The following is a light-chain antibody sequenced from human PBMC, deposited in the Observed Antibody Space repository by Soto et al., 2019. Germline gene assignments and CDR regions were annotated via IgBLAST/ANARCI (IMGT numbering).Light chain of an antibody. Sequence: QLVLTQPPSASGTPGQRVTISCSGSSSNIGRNTVNWYQQLPGTAPKVLIYSNNQRPSGVPDRLSGSKSGTSASLAISGLQSEDEADYYCAAWDDRLNAVVFGGGTKLTVL. CDR2: SNN. V-gene: IGLV1-44*01. J-gene: IGLJ2*01. CDR3: AAWDDRLNAVV. CDR1: SSNIGRNT.